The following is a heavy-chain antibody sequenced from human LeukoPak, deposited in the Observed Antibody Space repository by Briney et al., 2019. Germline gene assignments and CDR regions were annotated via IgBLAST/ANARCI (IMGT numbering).Heavy chain of an antibody. J-gene: IGHJ4*02. D-gene: IGHD6-19*01. CDR1: GGSFSGYY. CDR2: INHSGSN. Sequence: PSETLSLTCAVYGGSFSGYYWSWIRQPPGKGLEWIGEINHSGSNNYNPSLKSRVTISVDTSKNQFSLKLSSVTAADTAVYYCARGNSGWSPRKFDYWGQGTLVTVPS. V-gene: IGHV4-34*01. CDR3: ARGNSGWSPRKFDY.